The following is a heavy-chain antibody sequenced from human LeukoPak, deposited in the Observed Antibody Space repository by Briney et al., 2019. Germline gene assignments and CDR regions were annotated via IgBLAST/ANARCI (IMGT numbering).Heavy chain of an antibody. Sequence: PSETLSLTCTVSGGSISSGASDWGWIRQHPKRGLEWVGYINHSGSTYYNPSLGSRVTMSVDTSKNQFSLKLSSVTAADTAVYYCARGPDYYDSSTVDYWGQGTLVTVSS. CDR3: ARGPDYYDSSTVDY. CDR1: GGSISSGASD. J-gene: IGHJ4*02. D-gene: IGHD3-22*01. V-gene: IGHV4-31*03. CDR2: INHSGST.